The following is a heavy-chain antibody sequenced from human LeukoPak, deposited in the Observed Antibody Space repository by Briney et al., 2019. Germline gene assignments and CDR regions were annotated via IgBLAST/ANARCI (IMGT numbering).Heavy chain of an antibody. V-gene: IGHV4-59*08. CDR3: ARREMATIPDAFDI. J-gene: IGHJ3*02. CDR1: GGSISSYY. CDR2: IYYSGST. Sequence: SETLSLTCTVSGGSISSYYWSWIRQPPGKGLEWIGYIYYSGSTNYNPSLKSRVTISVDTSKNQFSLKLSSVTAADTAVYCCARREMATIPDAFDIWGQGTMVTVSS. D-gene: IGHD5-24*01.